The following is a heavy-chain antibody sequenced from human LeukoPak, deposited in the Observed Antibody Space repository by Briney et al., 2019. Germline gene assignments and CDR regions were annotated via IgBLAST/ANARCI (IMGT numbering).Heavy chain of an antibody. CDR1: GYSLSELS. V-gene: IGHV1-24*01. CDR3: ATGDYGGIYFDF. Sequence: GASVKVSCKVSGYSLSELSVHWVRQAPGIGLEWMGGFTPEHGETTYAQNFHGRVPMTEDTSTGTAYMELSSLRSDDTAMYYCATGDYGGIYFDFWGRGTLVTVSP. CDR2: FTPEHGET. D-gene: IGHD4-23*01. J-gene: IGHJ4*02.